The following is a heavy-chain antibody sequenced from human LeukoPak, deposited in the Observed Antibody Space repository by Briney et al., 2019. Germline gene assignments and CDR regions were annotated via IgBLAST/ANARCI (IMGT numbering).Heavy chain of an antibody. Sequence: SETLSLTCTVSGGSISSSSYYWGWVRQPPGKGLEWIGEINHSGSTNYNPSLKSRVTISVDTSKNQFSLKLSSVTAADTAVYYCARGALQLWSYPLRTYWYFDLWGRGTLVTVTS. CDR3: ARGALQLWSYPLRTYWYFDL. J-gene: IGHJ2*01. D-gene: IGHD5-18*01. V-gene: IGHV4-39*07. CDR2: INHSGST. CDR1: GGSISSSSYY.